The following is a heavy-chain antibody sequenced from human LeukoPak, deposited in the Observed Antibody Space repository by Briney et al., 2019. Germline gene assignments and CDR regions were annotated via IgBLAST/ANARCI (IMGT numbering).Heavy chain of an antibody. CDR1: GYTFIGYY. CDR2: INPNSGGT. J-gene: IGHJ6*02. V-gene: IGHV1-2*02. Sequence: ASVKVSCKASGYTFIGYYMHWVRQGPGQGPEWMGWINPNSGGTYYAQKFQGRVTMTRDTSISTAYMELSRLKSDDTGVYYSARGFWSGSYGMDVWGQGTTVTV. D-gene: IGHD3-3*01. CDR3: ARGFWSGSYGMDV.